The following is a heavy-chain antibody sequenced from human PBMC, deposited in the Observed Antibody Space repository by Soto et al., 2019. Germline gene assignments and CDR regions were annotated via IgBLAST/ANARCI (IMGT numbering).Heavy chain of an antibody. Sequence: ASVQVSCKAAGYTFTGYYMHWLRQAPGPGLEWMGWINPNSGGTNDEQKFQGRVTMTRDTSISTAYIELSRLRSDDTAVYYCARVPHYYDSRGDLFSHYGMDVWGQGTMVTVSS. CDR3: ARVPHYYDSRGDLFSHYGMDV. V-gene: IGHV1-2*02. J-gene: IGHJ6*02. D-gene: IGHD3-22*01. CDR1: GYTFTGYY. CDR2: INPNSGGT.